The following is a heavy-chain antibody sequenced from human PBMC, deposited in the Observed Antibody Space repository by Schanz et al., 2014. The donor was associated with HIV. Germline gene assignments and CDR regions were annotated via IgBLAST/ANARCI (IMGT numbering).Heavy chain of an antibody. J-gene: IGHJ6*02. CDR1: GYTFDSRD. V-gene: IGHV1-8*01. CDR3: ARRGLVGATLYYYYYGMDV. CDR2: MNPNSGNT. D-gene: IGHD1-26*01. Sequence: QVQLVQSGAEVKKPGASVRLSCKASGYTFDSRDINWVRQATGQGLEWMGWMNPNSGNTGYAQKFQGRVTMTRNTSISTAYMELSSLRSEDTAVYYCARRGLVGATLYYYYYGMDVWGQGTLVTVSS.